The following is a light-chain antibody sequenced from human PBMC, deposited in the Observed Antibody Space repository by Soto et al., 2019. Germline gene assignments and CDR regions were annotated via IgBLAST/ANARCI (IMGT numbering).Light chain of an antibody. V-gene: IGKV1-27*01. J-gene: IGKJ1*01. CDR3: QKYNSAPWT. CDR1: QGMGNY. CDR2: DAS. Sequence: DIHMTQSPSSLSTSVGDRVTITCRASQGMGNYLAWYQQKPGKVPKLLIYDASSLEPGVPSRFSGSGSGTYFTLTISSLQPEDVGIYYCQKYNSAPWTFAQGTKVEIK.